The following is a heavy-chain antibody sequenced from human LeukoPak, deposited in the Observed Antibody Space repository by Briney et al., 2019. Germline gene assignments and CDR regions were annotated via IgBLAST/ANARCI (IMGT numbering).Heavy chain of an antibody. J-gene: IGHJ4*02. D-gene: IGHD3-9*01. CDR1: GYTFTGYY. CDR3: HSYYDILTGFSL. CDR2: FDPEDGET. Sequence: GASVKVSCKASGYTFTGYYMHWVRQAPGKGLEWMGGFDPEDGETIYAQKFQGRVTLTEDTSTDTAYMELSSLRSEDTAVYYCHSYYDILTGFSLWGPGTLVTVSS. V-gene: IGHV1-24*01.